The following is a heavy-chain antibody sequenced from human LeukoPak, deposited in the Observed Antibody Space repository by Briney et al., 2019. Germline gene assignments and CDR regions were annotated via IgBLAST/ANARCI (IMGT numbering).Heavy chain of an antibody. CDR2: ISSSSSTI. V-gene: IGHV3-48*04. D-gene: IGHD1-26*01. Sequence: QPGGSLRLSCAASGFSFSNFAMSWVRQAPGRGPEWVSYISSSSSTIYYADSVKGRSTISRDNAKNSLYLQMNSLRAEDTAVYYCAGHQPQRPETVSGSYWPAPFDYWGQGTLVTVSS. CDR3: AGHQPQRPETVSGSYWPAPFDY. J-gene: IGHJ4*02. CDR1: GFSFSNFA.